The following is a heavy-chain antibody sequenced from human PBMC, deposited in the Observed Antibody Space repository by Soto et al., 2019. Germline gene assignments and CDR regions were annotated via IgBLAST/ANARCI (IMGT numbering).Heavy chain of an antibody. CDR1: GGSISSSSYY. Sequence: SETLSLTCTVSGGSISSSSYYWGWIRQPPGKGLEWIGSIYYSGSTYYNPSLKSRVTISVDTSKNQFSLKLSSVTAADTAVYYCAVSSIAARPTFDYWGQGTLVTVSS. CDR3: AVSSIAARPTFDY. V-gene: IGHV4-39*01. D-gene: IGHD6-6*01. J-gene: IGHJ4*02. CDR2: IYYSGST.